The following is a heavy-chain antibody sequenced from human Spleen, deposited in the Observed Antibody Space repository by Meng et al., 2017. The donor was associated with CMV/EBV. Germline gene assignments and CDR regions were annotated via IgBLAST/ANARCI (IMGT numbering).Heavy chain of an antibody. CDR1: GYPFTGYD. J-gene: IGHJ3*02. V-gene: IGHV1-2*02. Sequence: ASVKVSCKASGYPFTGYDLHWVRLAPGHGLEWMAWTNSNTGGAKYAQQFQGRVTMTRDTSISTVYMELSGLRSDDTAVYYCARDLGGSYFGDHAFDIWGQGTVVTVSS. CDR3: ARDLGGSYFGDHAFDI. CDR2: TNSNTGGA. D-gene: IGHD1-26*01.